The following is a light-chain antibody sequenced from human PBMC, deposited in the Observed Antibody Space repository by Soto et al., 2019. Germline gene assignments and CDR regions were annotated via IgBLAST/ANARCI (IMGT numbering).Light chain of an antibody. CDR2: AAS. CDR3: QQLNGVPPYT. J-gene: IGKJ2*01. Sequence: IQLTQSPSSLSASVGDGVTITCRASQGISSSLAWYQQKPGKAPKLLIYAASTLQSRVPSRFSGSGSGTDFTLTISSLQPEDFATYYCQQLNGVPPYTFGQGTKLEIK. CDR1: QGISSS. V-gene: IGKV1-9*01.